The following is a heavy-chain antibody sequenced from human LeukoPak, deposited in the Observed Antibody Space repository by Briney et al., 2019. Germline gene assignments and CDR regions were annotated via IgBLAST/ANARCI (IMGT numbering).Heavy chain of an antibody. Sequence: PGGSLRLSCVASGFPFSSYEMNWVRQAPGKGLEWVSYISGSGSSVYYADSVKGRFTISRDNAKNSLFLQMNSLRDEDTAVYYCARGTLADWGQGTLVTVSS. J-gene: IGHJ4*02. CDR3: ARGTLAD. V-gene: IGHV3-48*03. D-gene: IGHD1-14*01. CDR1: GFPFSSYE. CDR2: ISGSGSSV.